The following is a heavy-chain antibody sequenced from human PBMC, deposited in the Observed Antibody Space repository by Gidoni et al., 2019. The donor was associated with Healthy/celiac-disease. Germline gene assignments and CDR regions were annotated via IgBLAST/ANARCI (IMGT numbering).Heavy chain of an antibody. CDR2: INHSGST. V-gene: IGHV4-34*01. CDR1: GGSFSGYY. Sequence: QVQLQQWGAGLLKPSETLSLTCAVYGGSFSGYYWSWIRQPPGKGLEWIGEINHSGSTNYNPSLKSRVTISVDTSKNQFSLKLSSVTAADTAVYYCARGREGTRYHSRYYYYYYMDVWGKGTTVTVSS. CDR3: ARGREGTRYHSRYYYYYYMDV. D-gene: IGHD2-2*01. J-gene: IGHJ6*03.